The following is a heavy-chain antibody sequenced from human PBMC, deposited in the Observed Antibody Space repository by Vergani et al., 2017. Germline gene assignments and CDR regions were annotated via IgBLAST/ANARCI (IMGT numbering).Heavy chain of an antibody. J-gene: IGHJ4*02. CDR1: GFPFHDFG. Sequence: EVKLVESGGGLVQPGQSLRLACITSGFPFHDFGINWVRQAPGKGLEWVSSISSSSSYIYYADSVKGRFTISRDNAKNSLYLQMNSLRAEDTAVYYCARDLFYYDSSGYYSGFFDYWGQGTLVTVSS. V-gene: IGHV3-21*02. D-gene: IGHD3-22*01. CDR2: ISSSSSYI. CDR3: ARDLFYYDSSGYYSGFFDY.